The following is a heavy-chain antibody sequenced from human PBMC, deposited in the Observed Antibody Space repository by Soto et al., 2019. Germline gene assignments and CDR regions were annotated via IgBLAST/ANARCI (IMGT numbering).Heavy chain of an antibody. Sequence: LKISCKGSGYTFTNYWIGWVRQMPGKGPEWMGIIYPGDSDTKYNPSFQGQVTISADKSITTTYLQWSSLKASDTAIYYCAASIFYYGMDVWGQGTTVTVSS. J-gene: IGHJ6*02. CDR2: IYPGDSDT. CDR3: AASIFYYGMDV. CDR1: GYTFTNYW. V-gene: IGHV5-51*01.